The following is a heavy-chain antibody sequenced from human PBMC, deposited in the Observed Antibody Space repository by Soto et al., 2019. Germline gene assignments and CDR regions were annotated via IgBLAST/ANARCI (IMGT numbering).Heavy chain of an antibody. J-gene: IGHJ3*02. CDR3: ARYCSSTSCYGPSDAFDI. D-gene: IGHD2-2*01. Sequence: ASVKVSCKASGYTFTGYYMHWVRQAPGQGLEWMGWINPNSGGTNYAQKFQGWVTMTRDTSISTAYMELSRLRSDDTAVYYCARYCSSTSCYGPSDAFDIWGKGTMVTVSS. V-gene: IGHV1-2*04. CDR1: GYTFTGYY. CDR2: INPNSGGT.